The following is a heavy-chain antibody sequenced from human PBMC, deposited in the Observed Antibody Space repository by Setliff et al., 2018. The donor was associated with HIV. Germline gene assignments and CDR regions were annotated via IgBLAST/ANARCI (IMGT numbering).Heavy chain of an antibody. D-gene: IGHD3-22*01. CDR1: GGSISSGGHY. J-gene: IGHJ4*02. Sequence: TSETLSLTCNVSGGSISSGGHYWSWIRQSPGKGLEWIGYIHYSGSTYFNPSLKSRVSISTDTSKNQFSLKLTSVTAADTAVYYCATTKGLSSGYDYWGQGILVTVSS. V-gene: IGHV4-30-4*08. CDR3: ATTKGLSSGYDY. CDR2: IHYSGST.